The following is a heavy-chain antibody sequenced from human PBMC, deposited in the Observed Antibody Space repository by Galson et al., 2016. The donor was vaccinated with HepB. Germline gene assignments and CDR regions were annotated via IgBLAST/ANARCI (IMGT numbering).Heavy chain of an antibody. D-gene: IGHD5-12*01. J-gene: IGHJ4*02. CDR2: ISSDGGST. CDR1: TFMFSSYT. V-gene: IGHV3-64D*06. Sequence: SLRLSCAASTFMFSSYTMHWVRQAPGKGLEYVSAISSDGGSTYYIDSVKGRFTISRDNSKNSLYLRMTSLRTEDTAVYYCVSRGAQWLVTADSWGQGTLVVVSS. CDR3: VSRGAQWLVTADS.